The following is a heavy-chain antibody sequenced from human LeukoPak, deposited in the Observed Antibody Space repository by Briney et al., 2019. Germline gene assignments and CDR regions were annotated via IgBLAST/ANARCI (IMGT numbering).Heavy chain of an antibody. CDR2: INPSGGST. D-gene: IGHD4-11*01. CDR3: ARGEGYSENDV. V-gene: IGHV1-46*01. Sequence: ASVKVSCKASGYTFIRYYMHWVRQAPGQGLEWMGIINPSGGSTSYAQKFQGRVIMTTDTSTTTAYMELRSLTFDDTAVYYCARGEGYSENDVWGQGTLVTVSS. J-gene: IGHJ4*02. CDR1: GYTFIRYY.